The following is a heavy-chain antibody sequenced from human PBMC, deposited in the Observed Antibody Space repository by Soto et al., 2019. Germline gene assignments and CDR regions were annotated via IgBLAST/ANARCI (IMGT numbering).Heavy chain of an antibody. V-gene: IGHV4-34*01. CDR3: AREGVTMVREPYYYYYGMDV. Sequence: KTSETLSLTCAVYGGSFSGYYWSWIRQPPGKGLEWIGEINHSGSTNYNPSLKSRVAISVDTSKNQFSLKLSSVTAADTAVYYCAREGVTMVREPYYYYYGMDVWGQGTTVTVSS. J-gene: IGHJ6*02. CDR2: INHSGST. CDR1: GGSFSGYY. D-gene: IGHD3-10*01.